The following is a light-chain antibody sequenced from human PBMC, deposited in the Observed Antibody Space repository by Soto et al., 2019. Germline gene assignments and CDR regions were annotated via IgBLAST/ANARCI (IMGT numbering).Light chain of an antibody. CDR1: SSDVGAYHL. CDR2: EVS. J-gene: IGLJ1*01. Sequence: QSVLTQSASVSGFLEQTITISCTGTSSDVGAYHLVSLYQQHAGKDPKLIIHEVSNLPSGVSNRFFGFMSCNKSYLTIPVLQIEDEADYYCSSQGGSDPIYVFGAGTKVA. V-gene: IGLV2-14*01. CDR3: SSQGGSDPIYV.